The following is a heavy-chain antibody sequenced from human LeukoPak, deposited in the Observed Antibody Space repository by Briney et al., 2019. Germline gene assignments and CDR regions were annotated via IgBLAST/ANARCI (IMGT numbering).Heavy chain of an antibody. CDR3: ARGRPSMVRGVISWFDP. V-gene: IGHV1-2*04. CDR2: INPNSGGT. Sequence: ASVKVSCKASGYTFTGYYMHWVRQAPGQGLEWMGWINPNSGGTNYAQKFQGWVTMTRDTSISTAYMELSRLRSDDTAVCYCARGRPSMVRGVISWFDPWGQGTLVTVSS. D-gene: IGHD3-10*01. J-gene: IGHJ5*02. CDR1: GYTFTGYY.